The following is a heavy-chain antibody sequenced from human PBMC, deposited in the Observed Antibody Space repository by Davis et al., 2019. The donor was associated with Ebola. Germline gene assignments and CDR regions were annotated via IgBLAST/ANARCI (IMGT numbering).Heavy chain of an antibody. CDR1: GFTFGDYA. Sequence: GGSLRPSCAGPGFTFGDYAMHCVRQAPGKGLVWVSGISWHSDSIVYADSVKGRFTISRDNAKNALYLQMNSLRGEDTALYYCAKGRTIPLALDFWGQGTMVTVSS. CDR2: ISWHSDSI. V-gene: IGHV3-9*01. CDR3: AKGRTIPLALDF. D-gene: IGHD2-2*02. J-gene: IGHJ4*02.